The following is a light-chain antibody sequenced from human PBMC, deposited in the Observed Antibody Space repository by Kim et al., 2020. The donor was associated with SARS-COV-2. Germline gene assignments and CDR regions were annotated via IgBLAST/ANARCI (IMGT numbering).Light chain of an antibody. Sequence: DIHMTQSPSSLSASVGDRVTITCQASQDIDNYLNWYQQKPGKAPKLLIYDAANLETGVPSRFSGRGSGTDFTFTISSLQPEDTATYYCQQFDSLPLTFGGGTKVDIK. CDR1: QDIDNY. V-gene: IGKV1-33*01. CDR2: DAA. CDR3: QQFDSLPLT. J-gene: IGKJ4*01.